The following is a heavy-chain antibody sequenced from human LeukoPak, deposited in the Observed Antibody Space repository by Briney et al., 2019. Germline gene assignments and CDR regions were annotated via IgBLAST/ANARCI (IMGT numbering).Heavy chain of an antibody. CDR1: GGSISIGGYY. D-gene: IGHD4-17*01. J-gene: IGHJ4*02. V-gene: IGHV4-31*03. CDR2: FYYSRTT. Sequence: SQTLSLTCTVSGGSISIGGYYWNWIRQHPGKGLEWIVYFYYSRTTYYNPSLRSRVTISVGTSQNQFSLRLSSVAAADTAVYYCARSDYGDYFLDYWGQGTLVTVSS. CDR3: ARSDYGDYFLDY.